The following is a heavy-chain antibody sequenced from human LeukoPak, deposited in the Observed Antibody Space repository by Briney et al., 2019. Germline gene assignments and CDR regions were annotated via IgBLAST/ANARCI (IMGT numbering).Heavy chain of an antibody. D-gene: IGHD6-13*01. CDR1: GFTFSSYA. CDR3: ARGGIAAPSTGCMDV. CDR2: ISYDGSNK. Sequence: GGSLRLSCAASGFTFSSYAMHWVRQAPGKGLEWVAVISYDGSNKYYADSVKGRFTISRDNSKNTLYLQMNSLRAEDTAVYYCARGGIAAPSTGCMDVWGKGTTVTVSS. J-gene: IGHJ6*03. V-gene: IGHV3-30-3*01.